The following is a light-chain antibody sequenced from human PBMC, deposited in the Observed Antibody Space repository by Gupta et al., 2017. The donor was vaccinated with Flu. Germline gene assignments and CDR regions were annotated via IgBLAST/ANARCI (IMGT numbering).Light chain of an antibody. CDR3: SSYTTSGTSYV. Sequence: ITISCTGTSSDIGGYNYVSWYRKHPGKAPKLIIYEVYNRPSGGSNRFSGPKSANTASLTISGLQAEDEATYYCSSYTTSGTSYVFGAGTKVTVL. CDR2: EVY. V-gene: IGLV2-14*01. CDR1: SSDIGGYNY. J-gene: IGLJ1*01.